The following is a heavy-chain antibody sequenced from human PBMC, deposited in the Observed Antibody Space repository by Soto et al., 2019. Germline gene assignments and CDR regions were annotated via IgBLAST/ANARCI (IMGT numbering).Heavy chain of an antibody. CDR1: GFTFSSYS. J-gene: IGHJ6*02. CDR2: ISSSSSYV. V-gene: IGHV3-21*01. Sequence: GGSLRLSCAASGFTFSSYSMNWVRQAPGKGLEWVSSISSSSSYVYYADSVKGRFTISRDNAKNSLYLQMNSLRAEDTAVYYCARVPSPSYGMDVWGQGTTVTVSS. CDR3: ARVPSPSYGMDV.